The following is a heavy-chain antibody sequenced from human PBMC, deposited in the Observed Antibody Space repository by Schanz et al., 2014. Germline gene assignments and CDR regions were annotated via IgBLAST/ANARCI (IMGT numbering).Heavy chain of an antibody. J-gene: IGHJ6*02. CDR3: AKGMGYCSGGTCYDYYYYGLDV. CDR2: ISHSGGSK. V-gene: IGHV3-23*01. Sequence: DVQLLESGGGLVRPGGSLRLSCAASGFTFSSYAMSWVRQAPGKGLEWVSSISHSGGSKYYADSVKGRFTISRDNSENTLYLQMNSLSADDTAVFYCAKGMGYCSGGTCYDYYYYGLDVWGRGTTVTVSS. CDR1: GFTFSSYA. D-gene: IGHD2-15*01.